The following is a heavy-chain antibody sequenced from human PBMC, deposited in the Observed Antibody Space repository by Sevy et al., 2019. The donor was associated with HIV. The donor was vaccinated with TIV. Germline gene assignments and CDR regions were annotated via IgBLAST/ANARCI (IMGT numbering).Heavy chain of an antibody. CDR1: GFTFSSYG. J-gene: IGHJ6*02. CDR2: ISYDGSNK. V-gene: IGHV3-30*18. Sequence: GGSLRLSCAASGFTFSSYGMHWVRQAPGKGLEWVAVISYDGSNKYYADSVKGRFTIYRDNSKNTLYLQMNSLRAEDTAVYYCAKDGSITMVQGVIITFPDNLRGGDGMDVWGQGTTVTVSS. D-gene: IGHD3-10*01. CDR3: AKDGSITMVQGVIITFPDNLRGGDGMDV.